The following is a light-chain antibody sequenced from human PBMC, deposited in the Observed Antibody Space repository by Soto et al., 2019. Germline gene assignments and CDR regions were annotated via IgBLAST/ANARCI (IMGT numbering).Light chain of an antibody. CDR1: SSNIGSNS. CDR2: SNN. J-gene: IGLJ3*02. Sequence: QSVLTQPPSASGTPGQRVTISCSGSSSNIGSNSVNWYQQIPGTAPRLLINSNNQWPAGVPDRFSGSKSGASASLAIRGLQSEDEADYYCQSFDRSLSGPVFGGGTKLTVL. V-gene: IGLV1-44*01. CDR3: QSFDRSLSGPV.